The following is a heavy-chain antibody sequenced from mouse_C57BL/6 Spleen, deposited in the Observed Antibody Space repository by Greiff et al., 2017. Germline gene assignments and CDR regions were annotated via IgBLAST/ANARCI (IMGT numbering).Heavy chain of an antibody. J-gene: IGHJ2*01. CDR1: GYTFTSYG. CDR3: ARGGNYPGYFDY. V-gene: IGHV1-81*01. Sequence: QVQLKQSGAELARPGASVKLSCKASGYTFTSYGISWVKQRTGQGLEWIGEIYPRSGNTYYNEKFKGKATLTADKSSSTAYMELRSLTSEDSAVYFCARGGNYPGYFDYWGQGTTLTVSS. CDR2: IYPRSGNT. D-gene: IGHD2-1*01.